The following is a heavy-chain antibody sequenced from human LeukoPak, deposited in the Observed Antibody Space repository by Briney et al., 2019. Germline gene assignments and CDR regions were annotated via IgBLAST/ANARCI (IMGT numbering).Heavy chain of an antibody. CDR1: GFTFSSYS. CDR2: ISSSSDYI. V-gene: IGHV3-21*01. J-gene: IGHJ4*02. D-gene: IGHD5-24*01. Sequence: PGGSLRLSCAASGFTFSSYSMNWVRQAPGKGLEWVSSISSSSDYIYYADSVKGRFTISRVNAKNSLYLQMNSLRAEDTAVYYCARDLVEMATIVGGRLDYWGQGILVTVSS. CDR3: ARDLVEMATIVGGRLDY.